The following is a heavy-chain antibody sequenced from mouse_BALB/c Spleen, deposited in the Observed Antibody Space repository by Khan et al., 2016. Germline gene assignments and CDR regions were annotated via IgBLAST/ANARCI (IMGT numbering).Heavy chain of an antibody. CDR2: MWSGGST. CDR3: ARNWEGGYFDD. J-gene: IGHJ2*01. CDR1: GFALTNYG. Sequence: QVQLKESGPGLVQPSQSLSITCTVSGFALTNYGVHWVRQSPGKGLEWLGVMWSGGSTDYNAAFNSRLSIYKDSSKSQVFFKMNSLQANDTAIYYCARNWEGGYFDDWGQGTTLTVSS. D-gene: IGHD4-1*01. V-gene: IGHV2-2*02.